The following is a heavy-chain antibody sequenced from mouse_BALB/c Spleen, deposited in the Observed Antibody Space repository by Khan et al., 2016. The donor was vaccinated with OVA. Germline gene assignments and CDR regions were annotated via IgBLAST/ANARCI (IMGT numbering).Heavy chain of an antibody. D-gene: IGHD2-1*01. V-gene: IGHV5-6-3*01. J-gene: IGHJ2*01. CDR1: GFTFSSYG. CDR3: ERMGIIYDGNYAYYFDY. CDR2: INTNVGST. Sequence: EVKLVESGGGLVQPGGSLKLSCAASGFTFSSYGMSWVRQTPDKRLELVATINTNVGSTYYPDSVKGRFTISRDNAKNTLYLQMSSLKSEDTAMYYCERMGIIYDGNYAYYFDYWGQGTTLTVSS.